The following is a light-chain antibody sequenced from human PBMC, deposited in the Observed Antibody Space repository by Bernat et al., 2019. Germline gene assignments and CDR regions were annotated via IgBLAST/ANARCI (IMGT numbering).Light chain of an antibody. CDR1: PSIGSS. Sequence: KNTITCQARPSIGSSLHWYQQKPDQSPKLLIKYASQSISGVPSRFSGSGSGTDFNLTLNSQEHEDSATYYCQQSYSFTFTFRPGTKLDIK. J-gene: IGKJ3*01. V-gene: IGKV6-21*02. CDR2: YAS. CDR3: QQSYSFTFT.